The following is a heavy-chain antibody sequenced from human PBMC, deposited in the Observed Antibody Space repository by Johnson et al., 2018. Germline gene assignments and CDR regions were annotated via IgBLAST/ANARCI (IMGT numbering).Heavy chain of an antibody. D-gene: IGHD5-18*01. V-gene: IGHV3-9*01. CDR3: AKARGYSYGYDYFDY. J-gene: IGHJ4*02. CDR1: GFTFDDYA. Sequence: VQLVESGGGLVQPGRSXRLSCAASGFTFDDYAMHWVRQGPGKGLEWVSGLSWNSGTIGYGDSVKGRFTISRDNAKNSLYLQMNSLRAEDTALYYCAKARGYSYGYDYFDYWGQGTLVTVSS. CDR2: LSWNSGTI.